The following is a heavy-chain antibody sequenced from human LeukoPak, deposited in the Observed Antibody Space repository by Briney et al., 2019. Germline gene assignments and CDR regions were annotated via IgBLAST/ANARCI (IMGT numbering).Heavy chain of an antibody. CDR2: ISGSGGRT. CDR3: AKYYGDYTYCYSTDG. Sequence: GGSLRLSCAASGFTFSSYAMSWVRQAPGKGLEWVSAISGSGGRTYYADSVKGRFTISRDNSKNTLYLQMNSRRDDDTAVYYCAKYYGDYTYCYSTDGWGKGTTVTDSS. V-gene: IGHV3-23*01. D-gene: IGHD4-17*01. J-gene: IGHJ6*03. CDR1: GFTFSSYA.